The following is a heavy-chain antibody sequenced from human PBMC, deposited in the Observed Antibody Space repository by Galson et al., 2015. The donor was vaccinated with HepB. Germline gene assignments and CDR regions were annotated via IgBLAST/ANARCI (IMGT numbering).Heavy chain of an antibody. V-gene: IGHV1-2*02. CDR1: GYTFTGYY. CDR2: INPNSGGT. CDR3: ARAQGDYDSSGYHMYYFDY. J-gene: IGHJ4*02. Sequence: SVKVSCKASGYTFTGYYMHWVRQAPGQGLEWMGWINPNSGGTNYAQKFQGRVTMTGDTSISTAYMELSRLRSDDTAVYYCARAQGDYDSSGYHMYYFDYWGQGTLVTVSS. D-gene: IGHD3-22*01.